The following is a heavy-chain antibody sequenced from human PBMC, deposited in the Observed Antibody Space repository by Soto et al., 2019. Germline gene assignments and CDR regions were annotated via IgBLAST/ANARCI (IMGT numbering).Heavy chain of an antibody. CDR2: IIPIFGTA. CDR3: ARGGPLVAAALAYCGGDCYSTWFDP. V-gene: IGHV1-69*13. J-gene: IGHJ5*02. CDR1: GGTFSSYA. D-gene: IGHD2-21*02. Sequence: VASVKVSCKASGGTFSSYAISWVRQAPGQGLEWMGGIIPIFGTANYAQKFQGRVTITADESTSTAYMELSSLRSEDTAVYYCARGGPLVAAALAYCGGDCYSTWFDPWGQGTLVTVSS.